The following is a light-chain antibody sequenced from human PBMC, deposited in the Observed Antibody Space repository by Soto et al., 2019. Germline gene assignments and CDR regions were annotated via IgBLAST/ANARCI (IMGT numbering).Light chain of an antibody. J-gene: IGLJ2*01. CDR3: SSYSGSNNLLV. CDR2: EVD. V-gene: IGLV2-8*01. Sequence: QSVLTQPPSASGSPGQSVTISCTGTSSDIGDYDYVSWYHQHPGKAPRLVIYEVDKRPSGVPDRFSGSKSGNTASLTVSGLQAEDESDYYCSSYSGSNNLLVFGGGTKLTVL. CDR1: SSDIGDYDY.